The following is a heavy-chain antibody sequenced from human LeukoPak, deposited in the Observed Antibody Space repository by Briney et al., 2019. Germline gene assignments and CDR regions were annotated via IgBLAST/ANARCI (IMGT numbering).Heavy chain of an antibody. V-gene: IGHV3-30*02. CDR1: GFTFSSYG. CDR3: ATSGFVYYDFWSGYYPPPFDY. J-gene: IGHJ4*02. D-gene: IGHD3-3*01. Sequence: GGSLRLSCAASGFTFSSYGMHWVRQAPGKGLEWVAFIRYDGSNKYNADSVKGRFTISRDNSKNTLYLQMNSLRAEDTAVYYCATSGFVYYDFWSGYYPPPFDYWGQGTLVTVSS. CDR2: IRYDGSNK.